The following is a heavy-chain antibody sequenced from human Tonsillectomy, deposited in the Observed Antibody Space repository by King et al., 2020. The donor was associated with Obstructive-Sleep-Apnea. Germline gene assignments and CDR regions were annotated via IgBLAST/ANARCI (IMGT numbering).Heavy chain of an antibody. CDR1: GGSISNYY. V-gene: IGHV4-59*08. CDR2: IYYSGST. CDR3: ARHRSGSFYIFDY. D-gene: IGHD1-26*01. Sequence: VQLQESGPGLVKPSETLSLTCTVSGGSISNYYWSWIRQPPGTGLEWIGYIYYSGSTHSNPSLTSRVTISVDTSKNQFSLKLSSVTAADTAVFYCARHRSGSFYIFDYWGQGTLVTVSS. J-gene: IGHJ4*02.